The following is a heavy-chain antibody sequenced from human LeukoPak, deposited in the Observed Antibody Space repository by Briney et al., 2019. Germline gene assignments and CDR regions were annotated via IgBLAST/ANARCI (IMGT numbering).Heavy chain of an antibody. CDR3: AAGGAQPYLDC. CDR2: ISPYNGNT. J-gene: IGHJ4*02. D-gene: IGHD3-16*01. Sequence: ASVKVSFKASGYTFTSYGISWVRQAPGQGLEWMGWISPYNGNTNYAQKLQGRLTMTTDTSTSTAFMDLRSLRPDDTAVYYCAAGGAQPYLDCWGQGTLVTVSS. V-gene: IGHV1-18*01. CDR1: GYTFTSYG.